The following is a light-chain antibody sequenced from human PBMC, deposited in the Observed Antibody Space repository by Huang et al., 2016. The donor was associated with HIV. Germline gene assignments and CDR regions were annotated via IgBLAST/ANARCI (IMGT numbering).Light chain of an antibody. CDR3: QQFGDPFT. J-gene: IGKJ4*01. CDR2: CAS. CDR1: QIVSSSY. Sequence: EVVLTQSPGTLSLSLGERATLSCRASQIVSSSYLAWYQQKPGQAPRLLIYCASSRAAGIPDRVSGSGSWTDFTLTINRLEPEDFAMYYCQQFGDPFTFGGGTKVEIK. V-gene: IGKV3-20*01.